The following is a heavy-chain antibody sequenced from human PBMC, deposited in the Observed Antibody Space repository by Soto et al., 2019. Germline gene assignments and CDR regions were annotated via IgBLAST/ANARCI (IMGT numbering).Heavy chain of an antibody. J-gene: IGHJ3*02. CDR3: ARVDNWNDRALVNAFDI. V-gene: IGHV6-1*01. Sequence: QSQTLSLTCAISGDSVSSNSAAWNWIRQSPSRGLEWLGRTYYRSKWYNDYAVSVKSRITINPDTSKNQFSLQLNSVTPEDTAVYYCARVDNWNDRALVNAFDIWGQGTMVTVSS. CDR1: GDSVSSNSAA. D-gene: IGHD1-1*01. CDR2: TYYRSKWYN.